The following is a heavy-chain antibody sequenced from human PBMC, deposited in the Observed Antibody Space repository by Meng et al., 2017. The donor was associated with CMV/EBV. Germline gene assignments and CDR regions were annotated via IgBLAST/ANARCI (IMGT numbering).Heavy chain of an antibody. Sequence: GESLKISCAASGFTFSSYAMSWVRQAPGKGLERVSAISGSGGSTYYADSVKGRFTISRDNSKNTLYLQMNSLRAKDTAVYYCAKVLWSGYDYGMDVWGQGTTVTVSS. D-gene: IGHD3-3*01. CDR3: AKVLWSGYDYGMDV. CDR2: ISGSGGST. J-gene: IGHJ6*02. CDR1: GFTFSSYA. V-gene: IGHV3-23*01.